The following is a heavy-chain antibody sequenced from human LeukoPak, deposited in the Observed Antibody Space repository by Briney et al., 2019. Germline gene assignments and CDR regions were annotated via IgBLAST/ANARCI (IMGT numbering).Heavy chain of an antibody. V-gene: IGHV4-39*01. CDR1: GGSISSSSYY. Sequence: SQTLSPTCTVSGGSISSSSYYWGWIRQPPGKGLEWIGSIYYSGSTYYNPSLKSRVTISVDTSKNQFSLKLSSVTAADTAVYYCARGSSGYYLMAFGFDMWGQGTMVTVSS. J-gene: IGHJ3*02. CDR3: ARGSSGYYLMAFGFDM. CDR2: IYYSGST. D-gene: IGHD3-22*01.